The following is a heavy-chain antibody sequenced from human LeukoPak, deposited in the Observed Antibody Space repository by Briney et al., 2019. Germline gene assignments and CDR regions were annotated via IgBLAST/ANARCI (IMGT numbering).Heavy chain of an antibody. CDR3: ARASFPIVVVDY. Sequence: PSQTLSLTCTVSGGSISSGGYYWSWIRQPPGKGLEWIGYIYHSGSTYYNPSLKSRVTISVDTSKNQFSLKLSSVTAADTAVYYCARASFPIVVVDYWGQGTLVTVSS. D-gene: IGHD2-21*01. J-gene: IGHJ4*02. V-gene: IGHV4-30-2*01. CDR2: IYHSGST. CDR1: GGSISSGGYY.